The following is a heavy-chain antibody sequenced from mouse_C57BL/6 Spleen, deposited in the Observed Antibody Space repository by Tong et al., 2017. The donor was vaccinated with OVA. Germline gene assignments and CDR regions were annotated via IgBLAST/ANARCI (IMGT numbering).Heavy chain of an antibody. J-gene: IGHJ2*01. D-gene: IGHD1-1*01. CDR2: FYPGSGSI. CDR1: GYTFTEYT. CDR3: ARDFITTVVPYFDY. Sequence: VQLQESGAELVKPGASVKLSCKASGYTFTEYTIHWVKQRSGQGLEWIGWFYPGSGSIKYNEKFKDKATLTADKSSSTAYMQLSSLTSEDSAVYYCARDFITTVVPYFDYWGQGTTLTVSS. V-gene: IGHV1-62-2*01.